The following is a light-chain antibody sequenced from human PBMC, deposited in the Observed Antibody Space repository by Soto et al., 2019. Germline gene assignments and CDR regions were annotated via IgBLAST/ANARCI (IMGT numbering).Light chain of an antibody. CDR3: QQYDDLPIT. Sequence: DIQMTQSPSSLFASVGDRVTITCQASQDISDFLNWYQQKPGKAPKVLIYDTSKLETGVPSRFSGSGSGTHFSLTLSSLQSEDSATYYCQQYDDLPITFGQGTRLEIK. J-gene: IGKJ5*01. CDR1: QDISDF. CDR2: DTS. V-gene: IGKV1-33*01.